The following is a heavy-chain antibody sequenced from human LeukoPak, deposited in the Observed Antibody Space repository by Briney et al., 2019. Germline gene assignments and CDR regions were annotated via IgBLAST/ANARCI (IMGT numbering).Heavy chain of an antibody. CDR1: GGSISRDY. CDR2: MYYSGST. V-gene: IGHV4-59*01. J-gene: IGHJ5*02. CDR3: ARVSLGDYGNWFDL. D-gene: IGHD4-17*01. Sequence: SETLSLSCSVSGGSISRDYLSWVRQPPGKGLEWIGYMYYSGSTNFDPSLKTRVTISVDTSKNHFSLKMSSVTAVDTAVYYCARVSLGDYGNWFDLWGQGTLVTVSS.